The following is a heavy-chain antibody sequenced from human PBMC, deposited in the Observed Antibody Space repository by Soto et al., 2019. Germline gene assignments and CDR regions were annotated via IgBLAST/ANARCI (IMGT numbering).Heavy chain of an antibody. Sequence: QVQLVESGGGVVQPGRSLRLSCAASGFTFSSYGMHWVRQAPGKGLEWVAVIWYDGSNKYYADSVKGRFTISRDNSKKTLYLQMNSLRAEDTAVYYCARDAKGYCSGGSCYADYWGQGTLVTVSS. J-gene: IGHJ4*02. CDR1: GFTFSSYG. CDR2: IWYDGSNK. CDR3: ARDAKGYCSGGSCYADY. D-gene: IGHD2-15*01. V-gene: IGHV3-33*01.